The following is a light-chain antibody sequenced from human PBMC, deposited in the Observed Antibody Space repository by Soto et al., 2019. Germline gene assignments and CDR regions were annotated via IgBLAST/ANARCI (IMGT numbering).Light chain of an antibody. CDR3: QQSYSTPVT. V-gene: IGKV1-39*01. J-gene: IGKJ1*01. CDR2: AAS. CDR1: QSISSY. Sequence: DIQMTQSPSSLSASVGDRVTITCRASQSISSYLNWYQQKPGKAPKLLIYAASSLQSGVPSRFSGSGSGTDFTLSISSLHPEHFATYYCQQSYSTPVTFGQGTKVEIK.